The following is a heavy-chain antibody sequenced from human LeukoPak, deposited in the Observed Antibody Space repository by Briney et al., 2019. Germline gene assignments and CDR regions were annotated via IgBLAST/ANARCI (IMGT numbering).Heavy chain of an antibody. D-gene: IGHD3-9*01. Sequence: GGSLRLSCAASEFTFSSYGMHWVRQAPGKGPEWVAFIQNDGSTKNFADFVKGRFTISRDNSKNTLYLQMNSLRTEDTAVYYCARAGGRTHYDILTGYYRPSPRGLGYWGQGTLVTVSS. CDR2: IQNDGSTK. CDR3: ARAGGRTHYDILTGYYRPSPRGLGY. J-gene: IGHJ4*02. CDR1: EFTFSSYG. V-gene: IGHV3-30*02.